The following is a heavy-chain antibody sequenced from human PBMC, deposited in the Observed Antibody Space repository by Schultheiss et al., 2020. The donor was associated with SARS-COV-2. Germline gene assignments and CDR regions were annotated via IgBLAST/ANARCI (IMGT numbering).Heavy chain of an antibody. CDR3: AKDETGGSYYY. CDR1: GFTFSTYA. V-gene: IGHV3-7*01. Sequence: GGSLRLSCAASGFTFSTYAMAWVRQAPGKGLEWVANIKQDGSEKYYADSVKGRFTISRDNSKNTLYLQMNSLRAEDTAVYYCAKDETGGSYYYWGQGTLVTVSS. CDR2: IKQDGSEK. J-gene: IGHJ4*02. D-gene: IGHD1-26*01.